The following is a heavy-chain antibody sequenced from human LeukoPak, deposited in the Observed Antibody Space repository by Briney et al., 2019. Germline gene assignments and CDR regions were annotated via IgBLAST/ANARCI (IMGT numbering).Heavy chain of an antibody. CDR1: GGSISSSSYY. Sequence: SETLSLTCTVSGGSISSSSYYWGWVRQPPGKGLEWIGSIYYNGNTYYNPSLESRVTISRDTSKNQYSLTLSSVTAADTAVYYCAVDFGSHRVVYWGQGTLVTVSS. V-gene: IGHV4-39*01. J-gene: IGHJ4*01. D-gene: IGHD3-3*01. CDR2: IYYNGNT. CDR3: AVDFGSHRVVY.